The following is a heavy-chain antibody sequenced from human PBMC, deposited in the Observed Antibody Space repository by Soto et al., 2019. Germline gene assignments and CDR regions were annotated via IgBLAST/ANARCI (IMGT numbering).Heavy chain of an antibody. CDR2: ISYDGSNR. J-gene: IGHJ5*02. Sequence: GGSLRLSCAASGFTFSDYGMHWVRRAPGKGLEWVAVISYDGSNRYYADSVKGRFTVSRDHSSNTLYLDMSSLRPEDTAFYFCAKPRLGITPSPSDLWGQGTLVTVSS. CDR1: GFTFSDYG. CDR3: AKPRLGITPSPSDL. D-gene: IGHD1-20*01. V-gene: IGHV3-30*18.